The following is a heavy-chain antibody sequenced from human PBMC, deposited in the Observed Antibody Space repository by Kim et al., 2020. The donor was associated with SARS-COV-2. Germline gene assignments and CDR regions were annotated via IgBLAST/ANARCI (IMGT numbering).Heavy chain of an antibody. J-gene: IGHJ6*02. Sequence: KVQGRVTITADESTSKAYMELSSLRSEDTAVYYCARDRGDYKPHEPDGMDVWGQGTTVTVSS. V-gene: IGHV1-69*01. D-gene: IGHD4-17*01. CDR3: ARDRGDYKPHEPDGMDV.